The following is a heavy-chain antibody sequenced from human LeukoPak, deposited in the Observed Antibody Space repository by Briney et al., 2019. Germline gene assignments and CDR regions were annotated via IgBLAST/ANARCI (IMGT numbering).Heavy chain of an antibody. Sequence: GRSLRLSCAASGFTFSSYAMHWVRQAPGKGLEWVAVISYDGSNKYYADSVKGRFTISRDNSKNTLYLQMNSLRAEDTAVYYCAREMVRGVIIYYYYGMDVWGKGTTVTVSS. J-gene: IGHJ6*04. CDR2: ISYDGSNK. CDR3: AREMVRGVIIYYYYGMDV. CDR1: GFTFSSYA. D-gene: IGHD3-10*01. V-gene: IGHV3-30*04.